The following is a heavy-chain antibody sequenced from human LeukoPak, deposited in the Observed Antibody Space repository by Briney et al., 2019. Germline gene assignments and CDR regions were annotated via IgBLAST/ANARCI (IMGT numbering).Heavy chain of an antibody. D-gene: IGHD6-6*01. CDR2: ISGSGGST. V-gene: IGHV3-23*01. J-gene: IGHJ4*02. CDR1: GFTFSSYA. Sequence: PGGSLRLSCAASGFTFSSYAMSWVRQAPGKGLEWVSAISGSGGSTYYADSVKGRFTISRDNSKNTLYLQMNSLRAEDTAVYYCAKDCEYSSSSYYFDYWGQGTLVTVSS. CDR3: AKDCEYSSSSYYFDY.